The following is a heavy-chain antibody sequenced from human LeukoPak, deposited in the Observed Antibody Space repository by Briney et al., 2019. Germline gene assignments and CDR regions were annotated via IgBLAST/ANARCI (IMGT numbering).Heavy chain of an antibody. Sequence: PSETLSLTCTVSGGSISSSSYYWGWIRQPPGKGLEWIGSMYYIGSTYYNPSLKSRVTMSVDTSKNQFSLKLSSVTAADTAVYYCARFSYYDILTGYYGFDYWGQGTLVTVSS. V-gene: IGHV4-39*07. CDR1: GGSISSSSYY. J-gene: IGHJ4*02. CDR3: ARFSYYDILTGYYGFDY. D-gene: IGHD3-9*01. CDR2: MYYIGST.